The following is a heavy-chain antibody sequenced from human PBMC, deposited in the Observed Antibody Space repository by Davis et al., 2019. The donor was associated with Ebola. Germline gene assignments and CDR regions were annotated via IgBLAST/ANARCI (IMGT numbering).Heavy chain of an antibody. CDR3: VKGLVNYYVADY. V-gene: IGHV3-64D*08. CDR2: ISGNGGST. CDR1: GVPSSSYA. Sequence: PGGSLRPSGSAPGVPSSSYAMHWFPQAPGKGLEYVSAISGNGGSTYYADSVKVRFTISRDNSKNTLYLQMSSLRAKDTAVYYCVKGLVNYYVADYWGQGTLVTVSS. D-gene: IGHD3-10*02. J-gene: IGHJ4*02.